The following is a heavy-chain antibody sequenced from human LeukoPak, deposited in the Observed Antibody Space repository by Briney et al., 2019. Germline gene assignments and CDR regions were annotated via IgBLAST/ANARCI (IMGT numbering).Heavy chain of an antibody. D-gene: IGHD3-3*01. J-gene: IGHJ4*02. CDR2: ISGSGGST. CDR1: GFTFSSYA. CDR3: AKGGGYDFWSGYYFNQYYFDY. Sequence: QSGGSLRLSCAASGFTFSSYAMSWVRQAPGKGLEWVSAISGSGGSTYYADSVKGRFTISRDNSKNTLYLQMNSLRAEDTAVYYCAKGGGYDFWSGYYFNQYYFDYWGQGTLVTVSS. V-gene: IGHV3-23*01.